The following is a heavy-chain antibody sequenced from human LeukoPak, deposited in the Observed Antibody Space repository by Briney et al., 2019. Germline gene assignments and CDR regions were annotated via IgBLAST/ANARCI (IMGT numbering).Heavy chain of an antibody. CDR2: IYPGDSDI. J-gene: IGHJ4*02. CDR1: GYSFTSYW. Sequence: GESLKISCKGSGYSFTSYWIARVRQMPGKGLEWMGIIYPGDSDIRYSPSFQGQVTISADKSISTAYLQWSSLKASDTAIYYCARRYGPTVDYWGQGTLVTVSS. V-gene: IGHV5-51*01. D-gene: IGHD1-1*01. CDR3: ARRYGPTVDY.